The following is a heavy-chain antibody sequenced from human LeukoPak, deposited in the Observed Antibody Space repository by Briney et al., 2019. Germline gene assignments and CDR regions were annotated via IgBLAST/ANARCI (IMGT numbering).Heavy chain of an antibody. CDR2: ISFDGRNK. Sequence: GGSLRLSCVVSGFTFSSYGMHWVRQAPGKGLEWVAVISFDGRNKYYADSLKGRFTISRDNSKGTLILQMNSLRAEDTAVYYCAKTPTRTVVTPGHWGQGTLVTVSS. CDR3: AKTPTRTVVTPGH. D-gene: IGHD2-21*02. V-gene: IGHV3-33*06. J-gene: IGHJ1*01. CDR1: GFTFSSYG.